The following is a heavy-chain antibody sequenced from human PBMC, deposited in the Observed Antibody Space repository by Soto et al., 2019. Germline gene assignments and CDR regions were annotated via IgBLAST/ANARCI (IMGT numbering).Heavy chain of an antibody. J-gene: IGHJ4*02. D-gene: IGHD4-17*01. CDR2: INHSGGT. CDR1: GDSISSGGSS. V-gene: IGHV4-30-2*01. Sequence: QLQLRESGSGLVKPSQSLYLTCAVSGDSISSGGSSWSWIRQPPEKGLEWIGYINHSGGTYYNPSLKSRVTISVDRSKNQFSLKLSSVTAADSAVYYCARERDYGDRFFDYWGQGTLVTVSS. CDR3: ARERDYGDRFFDY.